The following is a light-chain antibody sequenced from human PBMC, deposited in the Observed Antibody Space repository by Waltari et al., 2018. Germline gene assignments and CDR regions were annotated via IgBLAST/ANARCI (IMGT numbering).Light chain of an antibody. Sequence: VVLTQSPCTLSLSPGARATLSCRASQSIGRYLVWYQQRPGQAPRLLIYAASTRATGIPDRFSGSGSGTDFTLTISRLEPEDFAVYYCQNHERLPATFGQGTKVEIK. J-gene: IGKJ1*01. V-gene: IGKV3-20*01. CDR2: AAS. CDR1: QSIGRY. CDR3: QNHERLPAT.